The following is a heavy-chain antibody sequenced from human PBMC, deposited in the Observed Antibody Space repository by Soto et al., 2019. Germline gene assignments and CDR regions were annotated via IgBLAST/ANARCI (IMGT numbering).Heavy chain of an antibody. D-gene: IGHD5-12*01. J-gene: IGHJ4*02. CDR3: ARANSGDDDESDY. Sequence: VKFSCKASGYTFTGYYMDWVRQSPGQGLEWMGWINPNSGGTYYAGKFQGRVTMTRDTSSTSAYMELSSLRSDDTAVYYCARANSGDDDESDYWGQGTPVTVPS. CDR2: INPNSGGT. V-gene: IGHV1-2*02. CDR1: GYTFTGYY.